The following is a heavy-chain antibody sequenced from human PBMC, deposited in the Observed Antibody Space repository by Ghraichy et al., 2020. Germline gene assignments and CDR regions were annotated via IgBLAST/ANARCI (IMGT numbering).Heavy chain of an antibody. CDR1: GFSLSTSGVA. Sequence: SGPTLVKPTQTLTLTCTFSGFSLSTSGVAVDWIRQPPRKALEWLALIYWDDDKRYSTSLKSRLTITKDTSKNQVVLTMTNMDPVDTATYYCAHSGTVAGGRYYLDYWGQGALVTVSS. CDR3: AHSGTVAGGRYYLDY. D-gene: IGHD3-9*01. V-gene: IGHV2-5*02. J-gene: IGHJ4*02. CDR2: IYWDDDK.